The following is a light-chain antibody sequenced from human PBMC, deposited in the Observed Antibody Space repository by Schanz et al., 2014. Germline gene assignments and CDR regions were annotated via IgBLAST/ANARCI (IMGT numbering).Light chain of an antibody. CDR1: QSVTSTY. J-gene: IGKJ2*01. V-gene: IGKV3-20*01. Sequence: EIVLTQSPGTLSLSPGQRATLSCRASQSVTSTYVAWYQQKPGQAPRLLIYGASSRASGIPDRFSGSGSGTDFTLTISRLEPEDFATYYCQQTYITPHTFGQGTKLEI. CDR2: GAS. CDR3: QQTYITPHT.